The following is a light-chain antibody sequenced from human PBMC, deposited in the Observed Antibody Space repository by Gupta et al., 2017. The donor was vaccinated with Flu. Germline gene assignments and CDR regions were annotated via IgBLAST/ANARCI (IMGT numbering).Light chain of an antibody. V-gene: IGKV2-28*01. CDR1: QSLLHSNGYTY. CDR2: MGS. CDR3: MQGLQTLT. J-gene: IGKJ4*01. Sequence: EIVMTQSPLSLPVTPGEPASISCRSSQSLLHSNGYTYLDWYLQKPGQSPQLLIYMGSNRASGVPDRFSGSGSGTDFTLKSSRGEAEDVGVYYCMQGLQTLTFGGGTKMEIK.